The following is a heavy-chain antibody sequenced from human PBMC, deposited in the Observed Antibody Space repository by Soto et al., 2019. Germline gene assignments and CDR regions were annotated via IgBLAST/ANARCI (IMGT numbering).Heavy chain of an antibody. D-gene: IGHD4-17*01. Sequence: QVQLQESGPGLVKPSQTLSLTCTVSGGSISSGGYYWSWIRQQPGKGLEWIGYIYYSGSTYYNPSLKSRVTIAVDTSKNQFSLKLSSVTAADTAVYYCARWVYGDYGVSLDPWGQGTLVTVSS. CDR1: GGSISSGGYY. J-gene: IGHJ5*02. CDR2: IYYSGST. CDR3: ARWVYGDYGVSLDP. V-gene: IGHV4-31*03.